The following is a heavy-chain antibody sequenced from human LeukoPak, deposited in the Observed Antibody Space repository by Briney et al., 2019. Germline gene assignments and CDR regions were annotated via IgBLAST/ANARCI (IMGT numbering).Heavy chain of an antibody. V-gene: IGHV4-34*01. CDR2: INHSGST. J-gene: IGHJ4*02. D-gene: IGHD5-12*01. Sequence: NASETLSLTCAVYGGSFSGYYWSWIRQPPGKGLEWIGEINHSGSTNYNPSLKSRVTISVDTSKNQFSLKLSSVTAADTAVYYCARGVATVNFDFWGQGTLVTVSS. CDR1: GGSFSGYY. CDR3: ARGVATVNFDF.